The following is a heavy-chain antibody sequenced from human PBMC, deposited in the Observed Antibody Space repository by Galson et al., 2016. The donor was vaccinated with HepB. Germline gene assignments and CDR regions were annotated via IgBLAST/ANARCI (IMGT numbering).Heavy chain of an antibody. CDR2: ISGRTTTI. CDR3: ARGGRSSGSPFDS. V-gene: IGHV3-48*01. D-gene: IGHD5-18*01. CDR1: GFSFSAYS. Sequence: SLRLSCAAAGFSFSAYSMNWVRQAPGKGLQWISYISGRTTTIYYADSVKGRFTISRDNAKNSLYLQMNSLRAEDTSVYYCARGGRSSGSPFDSWGQGTLVTVSS. J-gene: IGHJ4*02.